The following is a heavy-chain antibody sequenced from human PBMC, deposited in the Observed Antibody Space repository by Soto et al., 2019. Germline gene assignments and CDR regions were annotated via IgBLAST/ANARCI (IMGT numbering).Heavy chain of an antibody. Sequence: GESLKISCKGSVYSFTSYWIGWVRQMPGKGLEWMGIIYPGDSDTRYSPSFQGQVTISADKPISTAYLQWSSLKASDTAMYYCARLYVVVPAAIEFFDYWGQGTLVTVSS. J-gene: IGHJ4*02. D-gene: IGHD2-2*01. V-gene: IGHV5-51*01. CDR1: VYSFTSYW. CDR3: ARLYVVVPAAIEFFDY. CDR2: IYPGDSDT.